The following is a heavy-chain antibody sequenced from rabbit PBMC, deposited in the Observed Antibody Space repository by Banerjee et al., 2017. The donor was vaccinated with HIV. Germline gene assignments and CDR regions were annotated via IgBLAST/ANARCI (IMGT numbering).Heavy chain of an antibody. CDR1: GFDFSSYG. CDR2: IDPVFGST. J-gene: IGHJ4*01. V-gene: IGHV1S47*01. Sequence: QEQLVESGGGLVQPGGSLKLSCKASGFDFSSYGVSWVRQAPGKGLEWIGYIDPVFGSTYYASWVNGRFTISSHNAQNTLYLQLNSLTAADTATYFCARDDFHYAGYAGDGVTNLWGQGTLVTVS. CDR3: ARDDFHYAGYAGDGVTNL. D-gene: IGHD4-2*01.